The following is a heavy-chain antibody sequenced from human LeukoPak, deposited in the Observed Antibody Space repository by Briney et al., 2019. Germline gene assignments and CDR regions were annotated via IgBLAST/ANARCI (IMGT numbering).Heavy chain of an antibody. Sequence: GSSVKVSCKASGGTFSSYAISWVRQAPGQGLEWMGGIIPIFGTANYAQKFQGRVTITADESTSTAYMELSSLRSEDTAVYYCATGGGYCSSTSCYVYGSYYYYGMDVWGQGTTVTVSS. CDR1: GGTFSSYA. V-gene: IGHV1-69*01. J-gene: IGHJ6*02. CDR3: ATGGGYCSSTSCYVYGSYYYYGMDV. D-gene: IGHD2-2*01. CDR2: IIPIFGTA.